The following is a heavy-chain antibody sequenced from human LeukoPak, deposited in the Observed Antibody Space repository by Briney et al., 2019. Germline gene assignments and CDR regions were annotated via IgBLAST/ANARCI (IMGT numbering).Heavy chain of an antibody. Sequence: GASLKVSCKPSGYTFTNYGISRVRQAPGQRLEWMGWISDYNGNTNYAQKLQGRVTMTTDTSTSTAHTELRSLRSDDTAVYYCARVDWYSSGWELTPYWGQGTLVTVSS. CDR1: GYTFTNYG. V-gene: IGHV1-18*01. CDR2: ISDYNGNT. J-gene: IGHJ4*02. CDR3: ARVDWYSSGWELTPY. D-gene: IGHD6-19*01.